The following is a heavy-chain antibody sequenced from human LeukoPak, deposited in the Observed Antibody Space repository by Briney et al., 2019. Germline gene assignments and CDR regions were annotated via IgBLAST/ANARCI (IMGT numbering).Heavy chain of an antibody. CDR1: GFPFNTYA. CDR2: ISSNGDNT. Sequence: GGSLRLSCSASGFPFNTYAIHWVRQAPGKGLEYVAGISSNGDNTDFADSAKGRFTISRDISKSTLFLQMNSLRAEDTAVYFCTRDSALLGVAFDLWGQGTVVTVSS. CDR3: TRDSALLGVAFDL. D-gene: IGHD2-15*01. J-gene: IGHJ3*01. V-gene: IGHV3-64D*06.